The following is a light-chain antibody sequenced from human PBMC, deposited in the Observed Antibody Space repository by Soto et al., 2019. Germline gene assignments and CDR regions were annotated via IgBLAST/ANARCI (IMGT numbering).Light chain of an antibody. CDR2: DAS. J-gene: IGKJ3*01. CDR1: QSVSSY. CDR3: QQRSV. Sequence: EIVLTQSPATLSLSPGERPTLSCRASQSVSSYLAWYQQKPGQAPRLLIYDASNRATGIPARFSGSGSGTDFTLTISSLEPEDFAVYYCQQRSVFGPGTKVDIK. V-gene: IGKV3-11*01.